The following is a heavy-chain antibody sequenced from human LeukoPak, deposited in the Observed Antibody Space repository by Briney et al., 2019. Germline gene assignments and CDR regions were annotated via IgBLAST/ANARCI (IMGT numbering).Heavy chain of an antibody. CDR1: GYTFTSYG. CDR3: ARVVRLEWDY. V-gene: IGHV1-2*02. J-gene: IGHJ4*02. CDR2: INPNSGGT. Sequence: ASVKVSCKASGYTFTSYGISWVRQAPGQGLEWMGWINPNSGGTNYAQKFQGRVTMTRDTSISTAYMELSRLRSDDTAVYYCARVVRLEWDYWGQGTLVTVSS. D-gene: IGHD3-10*01.